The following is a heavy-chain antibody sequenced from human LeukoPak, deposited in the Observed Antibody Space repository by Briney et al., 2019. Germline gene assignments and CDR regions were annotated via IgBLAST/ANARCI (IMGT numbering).Heavy chain of an antibody. CDR3: ARGAIMVRGVTPTFDY. D-gene: IGHD3-10*01. J-gene: IGHJ4*02. V-gene: IGHV1-2*02. CDR1: GYTFTGYY. CDR2: INPNSGGT. Sequence: ASVKVSCKASGYTFTGYYMHWVRQAPGQGLEWMGWINPNSGGTNYAQKFQGRVTMTRDTSISTAYMELSRLRSDDTAVYYCARGAIMVRGVTPTFDYWGQGTLVTVSS.